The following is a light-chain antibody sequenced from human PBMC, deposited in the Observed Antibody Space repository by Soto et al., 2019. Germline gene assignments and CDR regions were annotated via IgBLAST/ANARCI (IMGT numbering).Light chain of an antibody. CDR2: NTS. V-gene: IGKV3-20*01. J-gene: IGKJ3*01. Sequence: EIVLTQSPGTLSLSPGEGATVSCRVSQSINSKSLVWYQRKFGQAPRLLIYNTSSRATGIPDRFSGSGSGTDCTLSISRLAPEDFAVYYCQHYGGSFIFGPGTKVDFK. CDR1: QSINSKS. CDR3: QHYGGSFI.